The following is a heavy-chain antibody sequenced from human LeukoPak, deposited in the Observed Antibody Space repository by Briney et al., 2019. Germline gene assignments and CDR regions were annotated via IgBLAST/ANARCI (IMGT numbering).Heavy chain of an antibody. CDR3: AARQQTYYDSSATGYFDY. CDR1: GFTFSSYA. D-gene: IGHD3-22*01. V-gene: IGHV3-23*01. Sequence: PGGSLRLSCAASGFTFSSYAMSWVRQAPGKGLEWVSAISGSGGSTYYADSVKGRFTISRDNSKNTLYLQMNSLRAEDTAVYYCAARQQTYYDSSATGYFDYWGQGTLVTVSS. J-gene: IGHJ4*02. CDR2: ISGSGGST.